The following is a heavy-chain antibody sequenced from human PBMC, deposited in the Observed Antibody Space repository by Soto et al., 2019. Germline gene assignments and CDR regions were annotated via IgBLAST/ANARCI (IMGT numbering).Heavy chain of an antibody. V-gene: IGHV4-39*01. CDR3: ARQVRYSGYDDAFDI. CDR2: IYYSGST. CDR1: GGSISSSSYY. J-gene: IGHJ3*02. Sequence: SETLSLTCTVSGGSISSSSYYWGWIRQPPGKGLEWIGSIYYSGSTYYNPSLKSRVTISVDTSKNQFSLKLSSVTAADTAVYYCARQVRYSGYDDAFDIWGQGTMVTVSS. D-gene: IGHD5-12*01.